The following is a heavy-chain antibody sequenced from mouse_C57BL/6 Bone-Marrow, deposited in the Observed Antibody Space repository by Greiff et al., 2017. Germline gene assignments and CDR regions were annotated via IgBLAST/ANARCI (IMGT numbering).Heavy chain of an antibody. CDR3: ARHLNLLLRAWFAY. Sequence: EVQVVESGGDLVKPGGSLKLSCAASGFTFSSYGMSWVRQTPDRRLEWVATISSGGSYTYYPDSVKGRITISRDNAKNTLYLQMSSLKSEDTAMYYCARHLNLLLRAWFAYWGQGTLVTVSA. D-gene: IGHD1-1*01. CDR1: GFTFSSYG. J-gene: IGHJ3*01. V-gene: IGHV5-6*01. CDR2: ISSGGSYT.